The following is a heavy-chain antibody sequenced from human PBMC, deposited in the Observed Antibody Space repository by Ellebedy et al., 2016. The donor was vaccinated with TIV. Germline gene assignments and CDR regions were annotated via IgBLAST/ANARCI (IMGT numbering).Heavy chain of an antibody. J-gene: IGHJ3*02. V-gene: IGHV3-48*02. D-gene: IGHD3-22*01. CDR1: GFTFSSYS. CDR3: AREDDSSGYWDDAFDI. CDR2: ISSSSSTI. Sequence: GESLKISXAASGFTFSSYSMNWVRQAPGKGLEWVSYISSSSSTIYYADSVKGRFTISRDNAKNSLYLQMNSLRDEDTAVYYCAREDDSSGYWDDAFDIWGQGTMVTVSS.